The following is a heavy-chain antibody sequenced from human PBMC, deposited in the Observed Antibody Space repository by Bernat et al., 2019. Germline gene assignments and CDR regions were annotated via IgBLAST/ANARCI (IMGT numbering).Heavy chain of an antibody. CDR3: ARGRYSSSWYEGGDFDC. V-gene: IGHV4-34*01. J-gene: IGHJ4*02. CDR1: GGSFSGYY. Sequence: QVQLQQWGAGLLKPSETLSLTCAVYGGSFSGYYWSWIRQPPGKGLEWIGEINHSGSTNYNPSLKSRVTISVDTSKNQFSLKLSSVTAADTAVYYCARGRYSSSWYEGGDFDCWGQGTLVTVSS. D-gene: IGHD6-13*01. CDR2: INHSGST.